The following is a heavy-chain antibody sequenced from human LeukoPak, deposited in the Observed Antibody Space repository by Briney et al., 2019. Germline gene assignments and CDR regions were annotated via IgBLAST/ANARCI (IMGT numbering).Heavy chain of an antibody. CDR1: GFTFSDYY. CDR2: ISSSGSTI. V-gene: IGHV3-11*01. D-gene: IGHD6-13*01. CDR3: ARDDYSSSWYVWFDP. J-gene: IGHJ5*02. Sequence: GGSLRLSCAASGFTFSDYYMSWIRQAPGKGLEWVSYISSSGSTIYYADSVKGRFTISRDNVKNSLYLQMNSLRAEDTAVYYCARDDYSSSWYVWFDPWGQGTLVTVSS.